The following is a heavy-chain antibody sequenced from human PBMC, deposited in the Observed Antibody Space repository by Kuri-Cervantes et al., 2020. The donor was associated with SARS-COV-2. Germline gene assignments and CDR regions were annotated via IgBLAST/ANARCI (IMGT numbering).Heavy chain of an antibody. V-gene: IGHV4-34*01. D-gene: IGHD3-10*01. CDR2: INHSGST. CDR3: ARGRGSGSYNYYGMDV. J-gene: IGHJ6*02. Sequence: GSLRLSCAVYGGSFSGYYWSWIRQPPGKGLEWIGEINHSGSTYYNPSLKSRVTISVDRSKNQFSLKLSSVTAADTAVYYCARGRGSGSYNYYGMDVWGQGTTVTVSS. CDR1: GGSFSGYY.